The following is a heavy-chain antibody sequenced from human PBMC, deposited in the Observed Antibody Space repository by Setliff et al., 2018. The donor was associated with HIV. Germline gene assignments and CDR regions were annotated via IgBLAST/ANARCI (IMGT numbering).Heavy chain of an antibody. D-gene: IGHD5-12*01. V-gene: IGHV1-69*05. J-gene: IGHJ4*02. Sequence: SVKVSCKASGYTFTDYFLHWVRQAPGQGLEWMGGIIPIFGTANYAQKFQGRVTITTDESTSTAYMELSSLRSEDTAVYYCARVRERWLQLDYWGQGTLVTVSS. CDR3: ARVRERWLQLDY. CDR2: IIPIFGTA. CDR1: GYTFTDYF.